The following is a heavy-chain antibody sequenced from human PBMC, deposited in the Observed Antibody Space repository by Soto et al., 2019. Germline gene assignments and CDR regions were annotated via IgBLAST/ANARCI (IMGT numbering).Heavy chain of an antibody. D-gene: IGHD6-13*01. CDR2: ISYDGSNK. J-gene: IGHJ6*02. CDR3: ARAAGIGYYYYYGMDA. V-gene: IGHV3-30-3*01. CDR1: GFTFSSYA. Sequence: QVQLVESGGGVVQPGRSLRLSCAASGFTFSSYAMHWVRQAPGKGLEWVAVISYDGSNKYYADSVKGRFTISRDNSKNTLYLQMNRLRAEDTAVYYCARAAGIGYYYYYGMDAWGQGTTVTVSS.